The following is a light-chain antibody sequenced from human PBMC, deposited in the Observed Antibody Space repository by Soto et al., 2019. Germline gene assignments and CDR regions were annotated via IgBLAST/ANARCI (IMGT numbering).Light chain of an antibody. Sequence: QSALTQPASVSGSPGQSITISCTGTSSDVGGYNYVSWYQQHPVKAPKLMIYDVSNRPSGVSNRFSGSKSGNTASLTISGLQAEDEADYYCSSYTSSRVVFGVGTKLTVL. CDR2: DVS. J-gene: IGLJ2*01. CDR3: SSYTSSRVV. V-gene: IGLV2-14*01. CDR1: SSDVGGYNY.